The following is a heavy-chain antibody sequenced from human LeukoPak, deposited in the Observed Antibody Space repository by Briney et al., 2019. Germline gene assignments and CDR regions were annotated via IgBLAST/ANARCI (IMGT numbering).Heavy chain of an antibody. D-gene: IGHD3-9*01. CDR3: ASHYDILTGYYNVDAFDI. J-gene: IGHJ3*02. CDR1: GGTFSSYA. Sequence: SVKVSCKASGGTFSSYAISWVRQAPGQGLEWMGRIIPISGTANYAQKFQGRVTITTDESTSTAYMELSSLRSEDTAVYYCASHYDILTGYYNVDAFDIWGQGTMVTVSS. CDR2: IIPISGTA. V-gene: IGHV1-69*05.